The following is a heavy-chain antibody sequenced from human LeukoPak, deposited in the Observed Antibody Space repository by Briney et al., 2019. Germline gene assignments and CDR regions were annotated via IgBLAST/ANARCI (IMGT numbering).Heavy chain of an antibody. J-gene: IGHJ4*02. CDR1: GFTFSSYS. CDR2: ISSSSSYI. CDR3: ARAPSGSYGDFDY. D-gene: IGHD1-26*01. Sequence: GGSLRLSCAASGFTFSSYSMNWVRQAPGKGLEWVSSISSSSSYIYYADSVKGRFTISRDNAKNSLYLQMNSLRAEDTAVYYCARAPSGSYGDFDYWGQGTLVTVSS. V-gene: IGHV3-21*04.